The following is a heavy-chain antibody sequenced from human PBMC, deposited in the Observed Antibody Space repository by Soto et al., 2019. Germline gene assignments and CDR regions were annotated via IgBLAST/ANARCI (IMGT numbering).Heavy chain of an antibody. Sequence: SVKVSCKASGYDVTRYYIHWVRQGPGQGLEWMGGIIPIFGTANYAQRFQGRVTITADESTSTAYMELSSLRSEDTAVYYCARDCSGGSCYSFFDYWGQGTLVTVSS. CDR1: GYDVTRYY. D-gene: IGHD2-15*01. CDR2: IIPIFGTA. CDR3: ARDCSGGSCYSFFDY. J-gene: IGHJ4*02. V-gene: IGHV1-69*13.